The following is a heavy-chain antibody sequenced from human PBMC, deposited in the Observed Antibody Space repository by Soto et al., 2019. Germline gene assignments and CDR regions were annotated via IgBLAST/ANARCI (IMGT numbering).Heavy chain of an antibody. CDR2: IKEDGSEA. D-gene: IGHD2-2*01. CDR1: GFNFGTFW. Sequence: KLVESGGGLVQPGGSLRLSCAASGFNFGTFWMSWVRQAPGKGLEWVASIKEDGSEAYYVDSVKGRFTISRDNAKNSLYLQLNSLGVEDTAIYYCAREWQSSFCSTTTCYFSGMDVWGQGTTVTVSS. V-gene: IGHV3-7*01. J-gene: IGHJ6*02. CDR3: AREWQSSFCSTTTCYFSGMDV.